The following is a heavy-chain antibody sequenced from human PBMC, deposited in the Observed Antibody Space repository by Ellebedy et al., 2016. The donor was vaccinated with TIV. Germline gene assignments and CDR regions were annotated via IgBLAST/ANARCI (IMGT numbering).Heavy chain of an antibody. Sequence: GESLKISCAASGFTFSSYGMHWVRQAPGKGLEWVAVIWYDGSNKYYADSVKGRFTISRDNAKNSLYLQMNSLRDEDTAVYYCARDLENPIGEKYYYYGMDVWGQGTTVTVSS. CDR3: ARDLENPIGEKYYYYGMDV. D-gene: IGHD1-1*01. J-gene: IGHJ6*02. V-gene: IGHV3-33*01. CDR1: GFTFSSYG. CDR2: IWYDGSNK.